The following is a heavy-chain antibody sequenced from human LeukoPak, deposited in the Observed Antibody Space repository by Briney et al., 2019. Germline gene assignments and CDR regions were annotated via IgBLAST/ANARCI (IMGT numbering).Heavy chain of an antibody. J-gene: IGHJ6*02. Sequence: GGSLRLSCATSGFISTTHGMTWVRQAPGKGLEWVSTLSASGGNMGYLDSVRGRFTISRDNAKNSLYLQMSNLRAEDTAVYFCARGGGLDVWGQGATVTVSS. CDR1: GFISTTHG. V-gene: IGHV3-21*04. D-gene: IGHD3-16*01. CDR3: ARGGGLDV. CDR2: LSASGGNM.